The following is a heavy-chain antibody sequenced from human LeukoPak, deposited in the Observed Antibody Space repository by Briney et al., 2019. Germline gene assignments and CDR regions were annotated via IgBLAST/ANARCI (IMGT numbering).Heavy chain of an antibody. J-gene: IGHJ6*02. CDR3: ARETKWFGEFIYGMDV. Sequence: ASVKVSCKASGYTFTSYYMHWVRQAPGQGLEWMGIINPSGGSTSYAQKFQGRVTMTRDTSISTAYMELSRLRSDDTAVYYCARETKWFGEFIYGMDVWGQGTTVTVSS. V-gene: IGHV1-46*01. D-gene: IGHD3-10*01. CDR1: GYTFTSYY. CDR2: INPSGGST.